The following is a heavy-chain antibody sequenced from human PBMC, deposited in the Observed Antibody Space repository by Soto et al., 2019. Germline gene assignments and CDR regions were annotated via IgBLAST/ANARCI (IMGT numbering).Heavy chain of an antibody. CDR2: INHRGRT. V-gene: IGHV4-34*01. J-gene: IGHJ5*02. D-gene: IGHD2-2*01. CDR3: AGGLPYCRSTSCPSSPGRWFAP. CDR1: GGSFSGYY. Sequence: QVQLQQWGAGLLKPSENLSLTCAVYGGSFSGYYWSWIRQPPGKGLEWIGEINHRGRTTYNPSLKGRLTRSVDPAKSRFSLKLSCVSAADTAVYYCAGGLPYCRSTSCPSSPGRWFAPWGQGPLVPVSS.